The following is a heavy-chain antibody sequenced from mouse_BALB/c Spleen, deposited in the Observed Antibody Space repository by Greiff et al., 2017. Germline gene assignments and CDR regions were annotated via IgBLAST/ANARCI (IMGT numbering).Heavy chain of an antibody. CDR2: ISSGGST. CDR1: GFTFSSYA. J-gene: IGHJ2*01. Sequence: EVKVVESGGGLVKPGGSLKLSCAASGFTFSSYAMSWVRQTPEKRLEWVASISSGGSTYYPDSVKGRFTISRDNARNILYLQMSSLRSEDTAMYYCARGENGLDYWGQGTTLTVSS. CDR3: ARGENGLDY. V-gene: IGHV5-6-5*01. D-gene: IGHD1-1*02.